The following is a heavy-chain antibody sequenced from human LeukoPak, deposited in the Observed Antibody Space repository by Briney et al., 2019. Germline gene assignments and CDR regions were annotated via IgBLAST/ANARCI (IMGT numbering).Heavy chain of an antibody. V-gene: IGHV3-20*04. CDR1: GFIFDDYG. CDR3: ARDAGSGGYSYGLDAFDI. D-gene: IGHD5-18*01. J-gene: IGHJ3*02. CDR2: INWNGGST. Sequence: GGSLRLSCAAFGFIFDDYGMSWVRQAPGKGLEWVSGINWNGGSTGYADSVKGRFTISRDNAKNSLYLQMNSLRAEDTALYYCARDAGSGGYSYGLDAFDIWGQGTMVTVSS.